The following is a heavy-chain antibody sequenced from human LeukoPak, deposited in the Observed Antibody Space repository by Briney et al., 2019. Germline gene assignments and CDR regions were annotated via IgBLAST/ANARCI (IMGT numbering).Heavy chain of an antibody. D-gene: IGHD6-19*01. CDR3: AKYMSSGY. V-gene: IGHV3-23*01. Sequence: GGSLRLSCAASGLTFSNCAMSWVRQAPGKGLEWVSGVSGSGDSTYYADSVKGRFTISRDNSKNTLYLQMNSLRAEDTAVYYCAKYMSSGYWGQGTLVTVSS. CDR2: VSGSGDST. J-gene: IGHJ4*02. CDR1: GLTFSNCA.